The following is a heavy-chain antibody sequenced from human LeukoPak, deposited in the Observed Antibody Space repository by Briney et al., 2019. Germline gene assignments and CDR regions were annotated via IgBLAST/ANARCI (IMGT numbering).Heavy chain of an antibody. CDR3: ARLGPSSSWRFDYYYYMDV. CDR1: GGSISSSSYY. J-gene: IGHJ6*03. Sequence: PSETLSLTCTVSGGSISSSSYYWGWIRQPPGKGLEWIGSIYYSGSTYYNPSLKSRVTISVDTSKNQFSLKLSSVTAADTAVYYCARLGPSSSWRFDYYYYMDVWGKGTTVTVSS. CDR2: IYYSGST. V-gene: IGHV4-39*01. D-gene: IGHD6-13*01.